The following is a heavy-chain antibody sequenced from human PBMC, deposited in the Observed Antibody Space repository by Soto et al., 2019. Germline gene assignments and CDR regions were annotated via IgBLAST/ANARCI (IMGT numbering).Heavy chain of an antibody. Sequence: EVQLVESGGGLVQPGRSLRLSCAASGFTFDDYARHWVRQAPGKGLVWVSGISWNSGSIGYADSVKGRFTISRDKAKNSRYLQMNSLRAEDTGLYYSSESLVVRYYFDCWGQGTLVTVSS. CDR3: SESLVVRYYFDC. V-gene: IGHV3-9*01. CDR2: ISWNSGSI. D-gene: IGHD2-15*01. J-gene: IGHJ4*02. CDR1: GFTFDDYA.